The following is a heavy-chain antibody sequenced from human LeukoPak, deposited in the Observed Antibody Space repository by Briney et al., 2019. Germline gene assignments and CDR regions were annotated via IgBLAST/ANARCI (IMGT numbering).Heavy chain of an antibody. CDR1: GFTFSSYA. Sequence: GGSLRLSCAASGFTFSSYAMHWVRQGPGKGLEWGAVISYDGSNKYYADSVKGGFTISRDNSKNTLYLQMNSLRAEDTAVYYCARDAGGSGSYFVYWGQGTLVTVSS. CDR2: ISYDGSNK. CDR3: ARDAGGSGSYFVY. V-gene: IGHV3-30*04. J-gene: IGHJ4*02. D-gene: IGHD3-10*01.